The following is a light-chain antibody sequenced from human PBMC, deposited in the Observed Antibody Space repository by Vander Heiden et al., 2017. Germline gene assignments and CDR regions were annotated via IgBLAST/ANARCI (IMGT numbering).Light chain of an antibody. CDR1: QSISRY. CDR2: AAS. CDR3: QQSDSTPQT. J-gene: IGKJ3*01. Sequence: DIQMTPSPSSMSASVGDRVTITCRASQSISRYLNWYQQKPGKAPKLLIYAASSLQSGVPSTFSGSGSGTDFTLTISRLQPEDFATYSCQQSDSTPQTFGPGTKVDIK. V-gene: IGKV1-39*01.